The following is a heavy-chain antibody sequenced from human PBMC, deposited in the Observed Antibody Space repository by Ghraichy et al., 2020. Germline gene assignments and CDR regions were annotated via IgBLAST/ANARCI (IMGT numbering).Heavy chain of an antibody. Sequence: GESLNISCAASGFTFSSYGMHWVRQAPGKGLEWVAVIWYDGSNKYYADSVKGRFTISRDNSKKTLYLQMNSLRAEDTAVYYCARDDVPAEGQLFRFYYYYYYMDVWGKGTTVTVSS. V-gene: IGHV3-33*01. J-gene: IGHJ6*03. CDR1: GFTFSSYG. CDR3: ARDDVPAEGQLFRFYYYYYYMDV. D-gene: IGHD2-21*01. CDR2: IWYDGSNK.